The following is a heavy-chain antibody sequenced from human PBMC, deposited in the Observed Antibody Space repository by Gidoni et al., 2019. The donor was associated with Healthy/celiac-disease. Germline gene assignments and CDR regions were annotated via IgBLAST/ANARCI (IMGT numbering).Heavy chain of an antibody. J-gene: IGHJ4*02. D-gene: IGHD3-10*01. CDR1: GFTFISYS. V-gene: IGHV3-21*01. CDR3: ARGAMVQGVIGWRPFDY. CDR2: ISSSSSYI. Sequence: EVQLVESGGGLVKPGGSLRLSCAASGFTFISYSMNWVRQAPGKGLEWVSSISSSSSYIYYADSVKGRFTISRDNAKNSLYLQMNSLRAEDTAVYYCARGAMVQGVIGWRPFDYWGQGTLVTVSS.